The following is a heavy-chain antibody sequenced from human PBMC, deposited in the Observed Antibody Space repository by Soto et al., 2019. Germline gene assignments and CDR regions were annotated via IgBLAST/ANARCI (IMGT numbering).Heavy chain of an antibody. V-gene: IGHV3-23*01. D-gene: IGHD4-17*01. CDR1: GFTFSNYA. CDR2: ISGGGGGT. CDR3: AKVIRTTVVAGLHY. J-gene: IGHJ4*02. Sequence: PGGSLRLSCAASGFTFSNYAMTWVRQAPGEGLEWVSTISGGGGGTYYADSVKGRFTISRDNSNNTLYLQMSSLRAEDTALYYCAKVIRTTVVAGLHYWGQGTLVTVSS.